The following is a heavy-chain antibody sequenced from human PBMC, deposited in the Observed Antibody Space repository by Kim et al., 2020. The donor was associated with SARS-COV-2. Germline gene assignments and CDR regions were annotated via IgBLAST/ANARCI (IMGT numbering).Heavy chain of an antibody. CDR1: GFTFSSYA. Sequence: GGSLRLSCAASGFTFSSYAMHWVRQAPGKGLEWVAVIWYDGSNKYYADSVKGRFTISRDNSKNTLYLQMNSLRAEDTAVYYCAKVHYYDSSYAFDIWGQG. CDR2: IWYDGSNK. D-gene: IGHD3-22*01. V-gene: IGHV3-33*06. J-gene: IGHJ3*02. CDR3: AKVHYYDSSYAFDI.